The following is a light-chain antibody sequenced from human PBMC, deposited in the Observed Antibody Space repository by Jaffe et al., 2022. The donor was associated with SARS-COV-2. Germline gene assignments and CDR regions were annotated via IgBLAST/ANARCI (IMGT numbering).Light chain of an antibody. CDR1: QSVSSN. J-gene: IGKJ4*01. CDR3: QQYVDWPPLT. V-gene: IGKV3-15*01. CDR2: GAS. Sequence: EIVMTQSPATLSVSPGESATLSCRASQSVSSNLAWYQQKPGQAPRLLIHGASTRATGIPARFSGSGSGTEFTLTISSLQSEDFAIYYCQQYVDWPPLTFGGGTKVEIK.